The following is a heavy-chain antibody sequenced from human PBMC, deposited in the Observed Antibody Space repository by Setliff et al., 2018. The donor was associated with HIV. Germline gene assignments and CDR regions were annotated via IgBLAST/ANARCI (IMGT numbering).Heavy chain of an antibody. D-gene: IGHD3-22*01. CDR2: ISAYNGNT. Sequence: ASVKVSCKTSGYDFRRYGIAWVRQVPGHGLEWMGWISAYNGNTNYAQKLQGRVTMTTDTSTSTAYMELRSLRSDDTAVYYCARMIVLSASSPPNAFDIWGQGTMVTVSS. V-gene: IGHV1-18*01. J-gene: IGHJ3*02. CDR3: ARMIVLSASSPPNAFDI. CDR1: GYDFRRYG.